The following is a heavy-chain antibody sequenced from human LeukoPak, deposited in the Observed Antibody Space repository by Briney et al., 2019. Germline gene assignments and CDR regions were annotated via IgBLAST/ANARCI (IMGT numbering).Heavy chain of an antibody. V-gene: IGHV3-7*03. CDR1: EFSFSNYW. Sequence: GGSLTLSCAASEFSFSNYWMSWVRQAPGKGLERVAHTNKDGSREYYVDSVKGRFTISRDNAKNSLFLQLNNLRGEDTAVYYCAKGIKCSSMGCDAFDPWGQGTPVTVSS. CDR3: AKGIKCSSMGCDAFDP. D-gene: IGHD2-2*01. CDR2: TNKDGSRE. J-gene: IGHJ5*02.